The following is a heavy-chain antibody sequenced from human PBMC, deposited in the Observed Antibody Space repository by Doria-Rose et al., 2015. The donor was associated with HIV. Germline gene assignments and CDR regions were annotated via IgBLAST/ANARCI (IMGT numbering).Heavy chain of an antibody. Sequence: QESGPVLVKPTETLTLTCTVFGVSLSSPGMGVSWIRQPPGKALEWLANIFSDDERSYITSLKSRLTISRGTSKSQVVLTMTDMDPVDTATYYCARIKSSRWYHKYYFDFWGQGTLVIVSA. CDR3: ARIKSSRWYHKYYFDF. D-gene: IGHD6-13*01. CDR2: IFSDDER. CDR1: GVSLSSPGMG. J-gene: IGHJ4*02. V-gene: IGHV2-26*01.